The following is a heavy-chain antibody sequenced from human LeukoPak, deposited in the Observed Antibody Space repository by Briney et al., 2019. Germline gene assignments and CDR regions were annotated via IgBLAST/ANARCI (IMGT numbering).Heavy chain of an antibody. CDR3: ARDDCSSISCYHNWFDP. CDR2: IKQDGSEK. CDR1: GFTFSSYW. Sequence: GGSLRLSCAASGFTFSSYWMSWVRQAPGKGLEWVANIKQDGSEKYYVDSVKGRFTISRDNTKNSLYLQMNSLRAEDTAVYYCARDDCSSISCYHNWFDPWGQGTLVTVSS. J-gene: IGHJ5*02. D-gene: IGHD2-2*01. V-gene: IGHV3-7*01.